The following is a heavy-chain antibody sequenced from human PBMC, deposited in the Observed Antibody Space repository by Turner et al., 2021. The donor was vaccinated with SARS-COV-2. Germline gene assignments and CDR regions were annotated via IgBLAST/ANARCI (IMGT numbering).Heavy chain of an antibody. D-gene: IGHD2-21*02. CDR3: ATGYAYCGGDCSIDY. V-gene: IGHV1-24*01. CDR1: GYTLIELS. J-gene: IGHJ4*02. Sequence: QVQLVQSGAEVKKPGASVKVSCKVSGYTLIELSMHWVRQAPGKGLEWMGGFDPEDGETIYAQKFQGRVTMSEDTSTDTAYMELSSLRSEDTAVYYCATGYAYCGGDCSIDYWGQGTLVTVSS. CDR2: FDPEDGET.